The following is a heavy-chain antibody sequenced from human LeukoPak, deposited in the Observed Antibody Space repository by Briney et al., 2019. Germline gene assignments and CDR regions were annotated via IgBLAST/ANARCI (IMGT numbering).Heavy chain of an antibody. CDR3: ARDIDSSGYYGGVDY. D-gene: IGHD3-22*01. V-gene: IGHV3-30-3*01. J-gene: IGHJ4*02. CDR2: ISYDGSNK. Sequence: PGRSLRLSCAASGFTFSSYAMHWVRQAPGKGLEWVAVISYDGSNKYYADSVKGRFTISRDNSKNTLYPQMNSLRAEDTAVYYCARDIDSSGYYGGVDYGGQGTLVTVSS. CDR1: GFTFSSYA.